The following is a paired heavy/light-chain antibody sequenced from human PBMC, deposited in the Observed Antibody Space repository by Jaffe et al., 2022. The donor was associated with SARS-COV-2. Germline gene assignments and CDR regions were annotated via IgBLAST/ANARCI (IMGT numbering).Heavy chain of an antibody. Sequence: EVRLVESGGGLVKPGGSLRLSCAASGFTFNSHSMNWVRQAPGKGLEWVSSISSSSSYTYYADSVKGRFTISRDNAKNSLFLQVNSLRAEDTAVYYCARDRYSATLGYFYYYGMDVWGQGTTVTVSS. V-gene: IGHV3-21*01. CDR3: ARDRYSATLGYFYYYGMDV. CDR1: GFTFNSHS. CDR2: ISSSSSYT. J-gene: IGHJ6*02. D-gene: IGHD2-2*02.
Light chain of an antibody. CDR3: SSFTNTNTPVV. V-gene: IGLV2-14*01. J-gene: IGLJ2*01. CDR1: SSDVGGYNY. CDR2: DVS. Sequence: QSALTQPASVSGSPGQSITISCTGSSSDVGGYNYVSWYQQHPGEAPKLMIYDVSNRPSGVSDRFSGSKSGSTASLTISGLQAEDEADYYCSSFTNTNTPVVFGGGTKLTVL.